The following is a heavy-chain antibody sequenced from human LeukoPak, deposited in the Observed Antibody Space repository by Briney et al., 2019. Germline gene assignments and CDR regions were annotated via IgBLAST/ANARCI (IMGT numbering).Heavy chain of an antibody. CDR3: AKGTLYSGSSHFDS. D-gene: IGHD1-26*01. J-gene: IGHJ4*02. CDR1: GFSVSSFG. Sequence: PGGSLRLSCAVSGFSVSSFGMSWVRQAPGRGLEWVSAISGSGGITYYADSVKGRFTISRDNSKNTLYLQMNSLRAEDTAVYYCAKGTLYSGSSHFDSWGQGTLVTVSS. CDR2: ISGSGGIT. V-gene: IGHV3-23*01.